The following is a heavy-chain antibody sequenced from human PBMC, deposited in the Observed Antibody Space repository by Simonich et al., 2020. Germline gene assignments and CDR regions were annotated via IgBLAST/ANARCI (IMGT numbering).Heavy chain of an antibody. V-gene: IGHV3-74*01. CDR1: GFTFSSYW. J-gene: IGHJ2*01. Sequence: EVQLVESGGGLVQPGGSLRLSCAASGFTFSSYWMHWVRQAPGKGLVWVSRIKSDGSSTSYADSWKGRFTISRDNAKNTLYLQMNSLRAEDTAVYYCAREAGDLWYFDLWGRGTLVTVSS. D-gene: IGHD7-27*01. CDR3: AREAGDLWYFDL. CDR2: IKSDGSST.